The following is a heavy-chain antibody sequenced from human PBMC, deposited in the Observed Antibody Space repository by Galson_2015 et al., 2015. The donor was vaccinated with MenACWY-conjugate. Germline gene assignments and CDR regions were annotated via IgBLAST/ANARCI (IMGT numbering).Heavy chain of an antibody. CDR1: GYTFTSYG. V-gene: IGHV1-18*01. J-gene: IGHJ6*03. CDR2: ISAYNGNT. CDR3: ARDRFPIFGVVITHMDV. D-gene: IGHD3-3*01. Sequence: SVKVSCKASGYTFTSYGISWVRQAPGQGLEWMGWISAYNGNTNYAQKLQGRVTMTTDTSTSTAYMELRSLRSDDTAVYYCARDRFPIFGVVITHMDVWGKGTTVTVSS.